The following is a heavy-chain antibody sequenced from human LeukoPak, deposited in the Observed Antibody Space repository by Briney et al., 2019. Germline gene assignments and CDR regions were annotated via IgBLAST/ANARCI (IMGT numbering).Heavy chain of an antibody. J-gene: IGHJ4*02. Sequence: KPSETLSLTCAASGFSISSGYFWAWIRQSPGKLLEWIGSIFHSGITYYNPSLKSRITISVDTSKNQFSLRLSTVTAADTAVYYCTRRISTRRGETCSSTSCYFDYWGQGTLVTVSS. D-gene: IGHD2-2*01. V-gene: IGHV4-38-2*01. CDR3: TRRISTRRGETCSSTSCYFDY. CDR2: IFHSGIT. CDR1: GFSISSGYF.